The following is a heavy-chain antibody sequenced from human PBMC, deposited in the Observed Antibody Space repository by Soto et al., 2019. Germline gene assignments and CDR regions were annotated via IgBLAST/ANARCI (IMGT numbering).Heavy chain of an antibody. Sequence: EVKLVESGGGLMQPGGSLRLSFAASGFSVGGNPMTWVRQAPGKGLEWVAVIHTGGSTFYADPVKGRFTSSRDNSKNTVYLQMNSLTVGDTAMYFCARGVNDDTWGQGTLVTVSS. J-gene: IGHJ5*02. CDR2: IHTGGST. V-gene: IGHV3-53*01. D-gene: IGHD1-1*01. CDR1: GFSVGGNP. CDR3: ARGVNDDT.